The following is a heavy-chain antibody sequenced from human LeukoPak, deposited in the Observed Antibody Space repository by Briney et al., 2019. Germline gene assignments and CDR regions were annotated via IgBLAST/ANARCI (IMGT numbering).Heavy chain of an antibody. CDR1: GFTFSSSW. J-gene: IGHJ4*02. V-gene: IGHV3-74*01. D-gene: IGHD1-26*01. CDR3: ARDRVGETPWY. Sequence: GGSLRLSCAASGFTFSSSWMHWVRQAPGKGLVWVSRINSDGSSTRYADSVEGRFTISRDNAKNTLYLHMNSLRAEDTAVYYCARDRVGETPWYWGQGTLVTVPS. CDR2: INSDGSST.